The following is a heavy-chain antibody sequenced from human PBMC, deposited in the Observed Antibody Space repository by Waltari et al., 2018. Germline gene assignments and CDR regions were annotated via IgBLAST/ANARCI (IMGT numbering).Heavy chain of an antibody. CDR2: INHSGST. CDR1: GGSFSGYY. Sequence: QVQLQQWGAGLLKPSETLSLTCAVYGGSFSGYYWSWIRQPPGKGLEWIGEINHSGSTNYNPSLKSRVTISVDTSKNQFSLKLSSVTAADTAVYYCARVVTYIVVVPAAIEGNYYYCMDVWGKGTTVTVSS. V-gene: IGHV4-34*01. D-gene: IGHD2-2*02. J-gene: IGHJ6*03. CDR3: ARVVTYIVVVPAAIEGNYYYCMDV.